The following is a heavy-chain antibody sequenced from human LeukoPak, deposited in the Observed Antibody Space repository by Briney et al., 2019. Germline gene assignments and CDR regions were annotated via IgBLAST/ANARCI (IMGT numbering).Heavy chain of an antibody. Sequence: SETLSLTCTVSGGSISSFYWSWIRQPPGKGLEWIGYIYYKGNTNYSPSLTSRVTISLDTSKNQFSLKLSSLTAADTAVYYCARDLGGIYFDYWGQGTLVTVSS. CDR3: ARDLGGIYFDY. V-gene: IGHV4-59*01. CDR1: GGSISSFY. CDR2: IYYKGNT. J-gene: IGHJ4*02. D-gene: IGHD1-26*01.